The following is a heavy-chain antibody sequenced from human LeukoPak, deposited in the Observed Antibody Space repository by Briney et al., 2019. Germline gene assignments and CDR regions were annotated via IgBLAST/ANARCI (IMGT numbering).Heavy chain of an antibody. D-gene: IGHD3-16*01. V-gene: IGHV3-30-3*01. CDR3: VRDGGSLTLSNTGNYFDY. CDR1: GFTFSTHL. CDR2: ISYDESSK. Sequence: GGSLRLSCAASGFTFSTHLMHWVRQAPGKGPEWVAVISYDESSKDHADSVKGRFTISRDNSKNTLYLQMESLTPEDTAVYYYVRDGGSLTLSNTGNYFDYWGQGTRVTVSS. J-gene: IGHJ4*02.